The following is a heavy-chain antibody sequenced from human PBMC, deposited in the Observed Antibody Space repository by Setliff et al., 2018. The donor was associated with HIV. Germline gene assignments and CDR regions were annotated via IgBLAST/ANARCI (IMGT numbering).Heavy chain of an antibody. CDR2: INHSGRT. D-gene: IGHD3-22*01. V-gene: IGHV4-34*01. Sequence: SETLSLTCAVYGGSFSDNYWSWIRQSPGKGLEWMGEINHSGRTKYSPSLRSRVTISVDTSKNQFSLKLSSVTAADTAVYYCARDVLDLVISVYGFWGQGIPVTVSS. CDR1: GGSFSDNY. J-gene: IGHJ4*02. CDR3: ARDVLDLVISVYGF.